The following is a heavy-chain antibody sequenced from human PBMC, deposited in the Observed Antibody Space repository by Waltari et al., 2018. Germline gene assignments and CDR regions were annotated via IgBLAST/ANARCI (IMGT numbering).Heavy chain of an antibody. CDR1: GFSFSGSW. CDR3: ARDPAFGAFDF. D-gene: IGHD3-10*01. CDR2: INPDGSGE. Sequence: VQPGGSLRLSCAASGFSFSGSWMTWVRQAPGKGLEWVAEINPDGSGEYYVDSVNGRFTISRDNTKNSLYLQMNSLRPDDTAVYFCARDPAFGAFDFLGQGTVVTVSS. V-gene: IGHV3-7*01. J-gene: IGHJ3*01.